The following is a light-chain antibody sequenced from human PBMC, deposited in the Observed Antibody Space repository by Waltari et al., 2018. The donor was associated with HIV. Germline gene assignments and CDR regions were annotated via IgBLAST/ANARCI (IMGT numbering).Light chain of an antibody. Sequence: QSALTQPRSLSGSPGQSVTISCTGTDSDVSWYRIIPGQAPKLIIYDVTQRPSGVPVRFACAQSGNTASLTISGLQPEDEADYYCCAYADSYTLLVVFGGGTKLTVL. V-gene: IGLV2-11*01. CDR2: DVT. CDR3: CAYADSYTLLVV. J-gene: IGLJ2*01. CDR1: DSDV.